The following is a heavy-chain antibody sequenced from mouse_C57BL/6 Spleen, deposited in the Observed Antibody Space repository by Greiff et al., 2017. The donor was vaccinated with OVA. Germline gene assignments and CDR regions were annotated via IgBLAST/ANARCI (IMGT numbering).Heavy chain of an antibody. V-gene: IGHV15-2*01. CDR2: ILPSIGRT. CDR3: ERPGNYGNYWYVDV. CDR1: DSEVFPTAY. Sequence: VQLQQSGSELRSPGSSVKLSCQDFDSEVFPTAYMSWVRQKPGHGFEWIGGILPSIGRTIYGEKFEDKATLDADTLSNTAYLELHSLTSEDSAIYYCERPGNYGNYWYVDVWGTGTTVTVS. J-gene: IGHJ1*03. D-gene: IGHD2-1*01.